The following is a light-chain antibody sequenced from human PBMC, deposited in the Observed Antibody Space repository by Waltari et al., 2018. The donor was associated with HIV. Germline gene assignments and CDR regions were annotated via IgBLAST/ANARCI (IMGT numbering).Light chain of an antibody. V-gene: IGLV4-69*01. CDR3: QTWTTGIVL. Sequence: QLVLTQSPSASASLRASVKLTCTLSSGHSNYAIAWHHHQPEKGPRYLMRLNSDGSYLKGDGIPDRSSGSSSGAERYLIITGIQSEDEAYYYCQTWTTGIVLFGGGTKLTVL. CDR2: LNSDGSY. CDR1: SGHSNYA. J-gene: IGLJ2*01.